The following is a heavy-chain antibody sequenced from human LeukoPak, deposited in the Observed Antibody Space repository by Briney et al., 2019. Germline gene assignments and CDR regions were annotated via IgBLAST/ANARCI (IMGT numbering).Heavy chain of an antibody. Sequence: GGSLRLSCVASGFTFSSFWMSWVRQVPGKGLEWVANIKQDGSEKYYVDSVKGRFTIPRDNAKNSLYLQMNSLRAEDTAVYYCARGNGYSSSPFDYWGQGTLVTVSS. D-gene: IGHD6-13*01. CDR1: GFTFSSFW. J-gene: IGHJ4*02. V-gene: IGHV3-7*03. CDR2: IKQDGSEK. CDR3: ARGNGYSSSPFDY.